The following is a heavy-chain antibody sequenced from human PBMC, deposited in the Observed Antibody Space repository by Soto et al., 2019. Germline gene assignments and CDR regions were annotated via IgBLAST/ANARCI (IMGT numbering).Heavy chain of an antibody. J-gene: IGHJ5*02. CDR2: ISAYSGRT. CDR3: VRDPRDYFGSGTSPHP. D-gene: IGHD3-10*01. V-gene: IGHV1-18*01. Sequence: ASVKVSCKASGYRFNDYAISWVLQAPGQGLEWMGWISAYSGRTNLAEKFKGRVTMTAEASTTTAYIELRSLRSDDTAIYFCVRDPRDYFGSGTSPHPWGQGTLVTVSS. CDR1: GYRFNDYA.